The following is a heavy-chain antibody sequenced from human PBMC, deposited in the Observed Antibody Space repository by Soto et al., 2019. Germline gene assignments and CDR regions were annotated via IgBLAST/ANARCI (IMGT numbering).Heavy chain of an antibody. Sequence: PGGSLRLSCAASGFTVSSNYMSWVRQAPGKGLEWVSVIYSGGSTYYADSVKGRFTISRDNSKNTLYLQMNSLRAEDTAVYYCAREHSSITGNFDYWGQGTLVTVSS. J-gene: IGHJ4*02. V-gene: IGHV3-53*01. CDR1: GFTVSSNY. CDR3: AREHSSITGNFDY. D-gene: IGHD1-20*01. CDR2: IYSGGST.